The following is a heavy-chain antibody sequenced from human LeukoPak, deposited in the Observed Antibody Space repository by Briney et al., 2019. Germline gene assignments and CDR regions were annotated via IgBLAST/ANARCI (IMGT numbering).Heavy chain of an antibody. Sequence: GGSLRLSCAASGFTFSSYSMNWVRQAPGKGLEWVAYISSSGSTKSHADSVKGRFTISRDNAKNSLYLQMNSLRAEDTAVYYCGTVHYYDSSGRAGYWGQGTLVTVSS. CDR2: ISSSGSTK. J-gene: IGHJ4*02. CDR3: GTVHYYDSSGRAGY. V-gene: IGHV3-48*04. D-gene: IGHD3-22*01. CDR1: GFTFSSYS.